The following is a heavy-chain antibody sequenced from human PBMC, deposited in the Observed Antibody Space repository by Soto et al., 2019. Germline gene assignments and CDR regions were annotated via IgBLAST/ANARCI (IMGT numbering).Heavy chain of an antibody. Sequence: EEQLLESGGGLVQPGGSLRLSCAACGFTFSSYAMSWVRQAPGKGLEWVSAISGSGATTYHADSVKGRFTISRENSKNTLYLQMNSLRAEDTAVYYCAKPPYSSSTFYYYGMDVWGRGTTVTVSS. V-gene: IGHV3-23*01. CDR3: AKPPYSSSTFYYYGMDV. D-gene: IGHD6-6*01. J-gene: IGHJ6*02. CDR2: ISGSGATT. CDR1: GFTFSSYA.